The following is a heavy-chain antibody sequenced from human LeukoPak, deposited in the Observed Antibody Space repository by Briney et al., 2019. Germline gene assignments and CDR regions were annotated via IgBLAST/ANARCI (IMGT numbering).Heavy chain of an antibody. D-gene: IGHD4-17*01. J-gene: IGHJ4*02. CDR1: GGTFSSYA. Sequence: GASVNVSCKASGGTFSSYAISWVRQAPGPGLEWMGGIIPIFGTANYAQKFQGRVTITADESTSTAYMELSSLRSEDTAVYYCASSYGDYVLWVYWGQGTLVTVSS. V-gene: IGHV1-69*13. CDR2: IIPIFGTA. CDR3: ASSYGDYVLWVY.